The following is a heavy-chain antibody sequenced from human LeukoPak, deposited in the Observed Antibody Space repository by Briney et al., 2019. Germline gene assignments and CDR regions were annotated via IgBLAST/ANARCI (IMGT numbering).Heavy chain of an antibody. Sequence: PSGTLSLTCAVSGGSISSSNWWSWVRQPPGKGLEWIGEIYHSGSTNYNPSLKSRVTISVDKSKNQFSLKLSSVTAADTAVYYCARDAHGDYLGVPFDYWGQGTLVTVSP. CDR1: GGSISSSNW. CDR2: IYHSGST. J-gene: IGHJ4*02. D-gene: IGHD4-17*01. V-gene: IGHV4-4*02. CDR3: ARDAHGDYLGVPFDY.